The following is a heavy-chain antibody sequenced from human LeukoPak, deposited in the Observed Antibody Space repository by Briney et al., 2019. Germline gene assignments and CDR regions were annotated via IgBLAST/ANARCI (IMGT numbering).Heavy chain of an antibody. CDR3: ARDSPGYLAYDS. D-gene: IGHD1-1*01. Sequence: GRSLTLSFAASAFTLSTYWMTWVRQAPGKGPEWVANIKEDGSATYYVDSVKGRFTISRDNAKKSLYLQMNGLRAEDTAVYYCARDSPGYLAYDSWGQGTLVTVSS. CDR1: AFTLSTYW. J-gene: IGHJ4*02. V-gene: IGHV3-7*04. CDR2: IKEDGSAT.